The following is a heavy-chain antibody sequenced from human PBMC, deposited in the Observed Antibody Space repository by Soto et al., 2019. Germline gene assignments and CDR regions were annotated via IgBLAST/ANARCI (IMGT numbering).Heavy chain of an antibody. D-gene: IGHD3-9*01. J-gene: IGHJ4*02. V-gene: IGHV3-43*01. Sequence: GGSLRLSCAASGFTFNGYTMHWVRQAPGKGLEWVSLISWDGGITYYADSVKGRFTISRDNSDNSLYLQMTRLRSDDTAVYYCAKDSYDILTGQKRYFDSWGQGTLVTVSS. CDR3: AKDSYDILTGQKRYFDS. CDR1: GFTFNGYT. CDR2: ISWDGGIT.